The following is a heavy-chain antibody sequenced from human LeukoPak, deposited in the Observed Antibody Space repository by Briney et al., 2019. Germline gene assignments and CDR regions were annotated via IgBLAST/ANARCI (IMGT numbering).Heavy chain of an antibody. V-gene: IGHV5-51*01. CDR3: ARPTGSPNEAFDI. CDR1: GYSFTSYW. Sequence: GESLKISCKGSGYSFTSYWIGWVRQMPGKGLEWMGIIYPGDSDTRYSPSFQGQVTISADKSISTAYLRWSSLKASDTAMYYCARPTGSPNEAFDIWGQGTMVTVSS. CDR2: IYPGDSDT. J-gene: IGHJ3*02. D-gene: IGHD1-26*01.